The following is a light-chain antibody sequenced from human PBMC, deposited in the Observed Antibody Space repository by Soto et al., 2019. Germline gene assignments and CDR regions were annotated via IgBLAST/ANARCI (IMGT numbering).Light chain of an antibody. CDR2: DAS. CDR3: QQRSNWIT. CDR1: QSVSSY. Sequence: EIVLTQSPATLSLSPGERATLSCRASQSVSSYLAWYQQKPGQAPRLLIYDASNRATGIPARFSGSGPGTDFTFTISSLEPEDFAVYYCQQRSNWITFGQGTRLEIK. J-gene: IGKJ5*01. V-gene: IGKV3D-11*02.